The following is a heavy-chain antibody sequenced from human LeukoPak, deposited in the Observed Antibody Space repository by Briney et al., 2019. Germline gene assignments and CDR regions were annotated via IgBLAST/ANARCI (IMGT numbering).Heavy chain of an antibody. V-gene: IGHV1-2*02. CDR3: ARDPENVDTWYYYYMDV. CDR2: INPNSGGT. CDR1: GYTFTGYY. Sequence: ASVKVSCKASGYTFTGYYMHWVRQAPGQGLEWMGWINPNSGGTNYAQKFQGRVTMTRDTSISTAYMELSRLRSDDTAVYYCARDPENVDTWYYYYMDVWGKGTTVTVSS. D-gene: IGHD5-18*01. J-gene: IGHJ6*03.